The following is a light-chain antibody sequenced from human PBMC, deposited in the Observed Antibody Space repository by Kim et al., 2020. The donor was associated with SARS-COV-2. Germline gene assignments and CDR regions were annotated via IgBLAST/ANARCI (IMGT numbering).Light chain of an antibody. CDR3: QAWDSSPAGGV. CDR1: KLGDKY. Sequence: SYELTQAPSVSVSPGQTASITCSGDKLGDKYACWYQQKPGQSPVLVIYQDTKRPSGIPERFSGSNSGNTATLTISGTQAMDEADYYCQAWDSSPAGGVFGGGTQLTVL. CDR2: QDT. J-gene: IGLJ3*02. V-gene: IGLV3-1*01.